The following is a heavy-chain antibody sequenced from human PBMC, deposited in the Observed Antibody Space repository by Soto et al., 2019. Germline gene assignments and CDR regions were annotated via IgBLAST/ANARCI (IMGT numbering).Heavy chain of an antibody. Sequence: EVQLVESGGGLVKPGGSLRLSCAASGFTFSSYSMNWVRQAPGKGLEWVSSISSSSSYIYYADSVKGRFTISRDNATNALYLQMNSLRAEDTAVYYCARKEYSSSSMPFDYWGQGTLVTVSS. CDR3: ARKEYSSSSMPFDY. V-gene: IGHV3-21*01. J-gene: IGHJ4*02. CDR1: GFTFSSYS. CDR2: ISSSSSYI. D-gene: IGHD6-13*01.